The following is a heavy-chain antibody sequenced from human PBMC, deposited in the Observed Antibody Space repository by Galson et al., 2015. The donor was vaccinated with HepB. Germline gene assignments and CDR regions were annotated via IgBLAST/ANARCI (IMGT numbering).Heavy chain of an antibody. CDR1: GFTFTSSA. CDR3: AAAPGRYKRLNYYYYGMDV. D-gene: IGHD1-1*01. V-gene: IGHV1-58*01. Sequence: SVKVSCKASGFTFTSSAVQWVRQARGQRLEWIGWIVVGIGNTNYAQKFQERVTITRDMSTSTAYMELSSLRSEDTAVYYCAAAPGRYKRLNYYYYGMDVWGQGTTVTVSS. CDR2: IVVGIGNT. J-gene: IGHJ6*02.